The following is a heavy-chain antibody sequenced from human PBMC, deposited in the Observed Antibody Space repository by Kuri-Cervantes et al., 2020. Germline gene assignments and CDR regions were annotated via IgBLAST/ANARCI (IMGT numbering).Heavy chain of an antibody. CDR1: GYTFTSYG. V-gene: IGHV1-18*01. D-gene: IGHD4-11*01. CDR2: ISAYNGNT. J-gene: IGHJ4*02. Sequence: ASVKVSCKASGYTFTSYGISWVRQAPGQGLEWMGWISAYNGNTNYAQKPQGRVTMTTDTSTSTDYLELRSLRSDDTAVYYCAREQTTGYFDYWGQGNLVTVSS. CDR3: AREQTTGYFDY.